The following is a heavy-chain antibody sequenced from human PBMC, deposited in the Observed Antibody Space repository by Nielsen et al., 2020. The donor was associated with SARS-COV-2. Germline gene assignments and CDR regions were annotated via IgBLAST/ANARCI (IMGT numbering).Heavy chain of an antibody. D-gene: IGHD3-10*01. Sequence: GESLKISCAASGFTFSSYWMSWVRQAPGKGLEWVGRIKSKTDGGTTDYAAPVKGRFTISRDDSKNTLYLQMNSLKTEDTAVYYCTTEFGYYYGMDVWGQGTTVTVSS. J-gene: IGHJ6*02. CDR2: IKSKTDGGTT. CDR3: TTEFGYYYGMDV. CDR1: GFTFSSYW. V-gene: IGHV3-15*01.